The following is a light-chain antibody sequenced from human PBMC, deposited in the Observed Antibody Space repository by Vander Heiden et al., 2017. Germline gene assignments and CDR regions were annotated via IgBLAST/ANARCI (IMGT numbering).Light chain of an antibody. CDR1: SSDVGGYKY. J-gene: IGLJ2*01. CDR2: EVT. V-gene: IGLV2-8*01. CDR3: ISYAGSNNLV. Sequence: QSALTQPPSASGSPGQSVTVSCTVTSSDVGGYKYVSWYQQHPGKAPKLMIYEVTKRPSGVPDRFSGSKSGNTASLTVSGLQAEDEADYYCISYAGSNNLVFGGGTKLTVL.